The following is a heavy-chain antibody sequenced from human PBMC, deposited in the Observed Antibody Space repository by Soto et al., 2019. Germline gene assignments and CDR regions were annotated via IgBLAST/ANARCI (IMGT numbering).Heavy chain of an antibody. CDR1: GLTFSKAW. CDR3: TTDWLGSGSWDAFDI. V-gene: IGHV3-15*01. CDR2: IKSKTDGGTT. Sequence: GSLRLYCEASGLTFSKAWMSWVRQAPGKGLDRVGRIKSKTDGGTTDYAAPVKGRFTISRDDSKNTLYLQMNSLKTEDTAVYYCTTDWLGSGSWDAFDIWGQGT. D-gene: IGHD3-10*01. J-gene: IGHJ3*02.